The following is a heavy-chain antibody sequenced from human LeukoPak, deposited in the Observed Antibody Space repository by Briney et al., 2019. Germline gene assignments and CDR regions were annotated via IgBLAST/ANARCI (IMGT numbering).Heavy chain of an antibody. D-gene: IGHD2-8*01. Sequence: SEALSLTCTVSGGSISSYYWSWIRQPPGKGLEWIGYIYNSGTTDYNPSLKSRVTISVDTSKNQFSLKVNSVTAADTAVYYCARAPVLYYFDYWGQGTLVTVSS. CDR3: ARAPVLYYFDY. CDR1: GGSISSYY. V-gene: IGHV4-59*01. J-gene: IGHJ4*02. CDR2: IYNSGTT.